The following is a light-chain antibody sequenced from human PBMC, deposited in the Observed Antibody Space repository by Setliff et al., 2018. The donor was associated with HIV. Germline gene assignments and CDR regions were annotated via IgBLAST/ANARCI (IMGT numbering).Light chain of an antibody. CDR2: EVS. V-gene: IGLV2-14*01. Sequence: QSVLTQPASVSGSPGQSITISCTGTSNDFGSYDYVSWYQHQPGKVPKLMIYEVSHRPSGVSDRFSSSKSGNTASLTISGLQTEDEADYYCSSFTSSSSYVFGTGTKVTVL. J-gene: IGLJ1*01. CDR3: SSFTSSSSYV. CDR1: SNDFGSYDY.